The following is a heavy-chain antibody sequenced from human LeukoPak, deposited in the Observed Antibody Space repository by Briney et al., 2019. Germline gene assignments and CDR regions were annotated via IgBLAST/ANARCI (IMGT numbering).Heavy chain of an antibody. V-gene: IGHV3-7*01. J-gene: IGHJ6*02. CDR2: IKQDGSEK. Sequence: GGSLRLSCAASGFTFSSYWMSWVRQAPGKGLEWVANIKQDGSEKYYVDSVKGRFTISRDNAKNSLYLQMNSLRAEDTAVYYCAAESSSGWYNYYYGMDVWGQGTTVTVSS. D-gene: IGHD6-19*01. CDR3: AAESSSGWYNYYYGMDV. CDR1: GFTFSSYW.